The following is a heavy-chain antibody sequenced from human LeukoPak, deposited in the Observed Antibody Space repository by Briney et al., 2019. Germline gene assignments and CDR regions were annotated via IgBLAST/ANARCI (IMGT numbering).Heavy chain of an antibody. Sequence: SVKVSCKASGGTFSSYAISWVRQAPGQGLGWMGGIIPIFGTANYAQKFQGRVTITTDESTSTDYMELSSLRSEDTAVYYCAGAHCSGGSCYPPSWFDPWGQGTLVTVSS. CDR3: AGAHCSGGSCYPPSWFDP. D-gene: IGHD2-15*01. J-gene: IGHJ5*02. CDR2: IIPIFGTA. V-gene: IGHV1-69*05. CDR1: GGTFSSYA.